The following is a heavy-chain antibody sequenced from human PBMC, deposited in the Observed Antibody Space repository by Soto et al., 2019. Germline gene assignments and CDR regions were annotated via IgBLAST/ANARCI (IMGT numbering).Heavy chain of an antibody. D-gene: IGHD6-19*01. CDR2: IRSKAYGGTT. CDR1: GFTFGDYA. V-gene: IGHV3-49*03. Sequence: GGSLRLSCTASGFTFGDYAMSWFRQAPGKGLEWVGFIRSKAYGGTTEYAASVKGRFTISRDDSKSIAYLQMNSLKTEDTAVYYCTRTPYSSGWYEDWVYWGQGTLVTVSS. CDR3: TRTPYSSGWYEDWVY. J-gene: IGHJ4*02.